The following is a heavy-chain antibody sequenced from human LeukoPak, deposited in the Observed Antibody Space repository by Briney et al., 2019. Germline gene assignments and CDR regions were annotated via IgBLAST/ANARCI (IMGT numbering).Heavy chain of an antibody. J-gene: IGHJ4*02. CDR2: TSAYNGNT. CDR3: ARDLGYILTGYYRSVGGY. CDR1: GYTFTSYG. V-gene: IGHV1-18*01. D-gene: IGHD3-9*01. Sequence: ASVKVSCKASGYTFTSYGISWVRQAPGQGLEWMGWTSAYNGNTNYAQKLQGRVTMTTDTSTSTAYMELRSLRSDDTAVYYCARDLGYILTGYYRSVGGYWGQGTLVTVSS.